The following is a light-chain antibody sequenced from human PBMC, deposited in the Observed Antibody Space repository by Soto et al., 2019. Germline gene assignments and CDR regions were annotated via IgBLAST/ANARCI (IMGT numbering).Light chain of an antibody. CDR1: QTISSW. CDR2: KAS. J-gene: IGKJ1*01. CDR3: QQYYSYPRT. V-gene: IGKV1-5*03. Sequence: DIQMTQSPSTLSGSVGDRVTITCRASQTISSWLAWYQQKPGKAPKLLIYKASTLKSGVPSRFSGSGSGTDFTLTISCLQSEDFATYYCQQYYSYPRTFGQGTKVDI.